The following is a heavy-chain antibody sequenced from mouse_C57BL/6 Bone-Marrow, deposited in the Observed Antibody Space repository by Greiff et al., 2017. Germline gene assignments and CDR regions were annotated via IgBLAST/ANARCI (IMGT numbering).Heavy chain of an antibody. Sequence: QVQLKQPGAELVKPGASVKLSCKASGYTFTSYWMHWVKQRPGQGLEWIGMIHPNSGSTNYNEKFKSKATLTVDKSSSTAYMQLSSLTAEDSAVYYCARGLYGSRYYAMDYWGQGTSVTVSS. CDR1: GYTFTSYW. CDR3: ARGLYGSRYYAMDY. V-gene: IGHV1-64*01. J-gene: IGHJ4*01. D-gene: IGHD1-1*01. CDR2: IHPNSGST.